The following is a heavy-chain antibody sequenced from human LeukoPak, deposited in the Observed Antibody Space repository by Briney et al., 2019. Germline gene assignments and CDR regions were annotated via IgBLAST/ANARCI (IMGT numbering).Heavy chain of an antibody. Sequence: GGSLRLSCAASGFTLSSYNMEWVRQAPGKGLEWLSSITSSGNYIYYADSVKGRFTISRDNAKSSLYLQMNSLRAEDTAVYYCAREASGSYSFDYWGQGTLVTVSS. CDR2: ITSSGNYI. V-gene: IGHV3-21*06. CDR1: GFTLSSYN. CDR3: AREASGSYSFDY. D-gene: IGHD3-10*01. J-gene: IGHJ4*02.